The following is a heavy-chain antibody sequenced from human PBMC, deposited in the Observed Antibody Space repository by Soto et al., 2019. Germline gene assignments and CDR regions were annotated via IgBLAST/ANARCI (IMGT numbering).Heavy chain of an antibody. CDR2: ISYDGINK. CDR1: GFTFSSYG. V-gene: IGHV3-30*18. Sequence: QVQLVESGGGVVQPGRSLRLSCAASGFTFSSYGMHWVRQAPGKGLEWVAIISYDGINKYYANSVKGRFTISRDNSKNKLYLKMNSLRAEDTAVYYCAKSMYNWNDGFFDYWGQGTLVTVSS. D-gene: IGHD1-1*01. CDR3: AKSMYNWNDGFFDY. J-gene: IGHJ4*02.